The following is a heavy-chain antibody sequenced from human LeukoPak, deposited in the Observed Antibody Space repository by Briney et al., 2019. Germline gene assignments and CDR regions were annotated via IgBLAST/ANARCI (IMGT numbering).Heavy chain of an antibody. CDR2: IYTSGRT. D-gene: IGHD4-17*01. CDR3: AKFATVTVPNWLDF. CDR1: GGSISSSY. Sequence: TTSETLSLTCTVSGGSISSSYWSWIRQPAGKGLEWIGRIYTSGRTNNNPSLKSRVTMSVDTSKNQLSLKLSSVTAADTAVYYCAKFATVTVPNWLDFWGQGILVTVSS. V-gene: IGHV4-4*07. J-gene: IGHJ5*01.